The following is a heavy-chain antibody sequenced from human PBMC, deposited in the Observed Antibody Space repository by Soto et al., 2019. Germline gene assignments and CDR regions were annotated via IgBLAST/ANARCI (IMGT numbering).Heavy chain of an antibody. CDR3: AKDTYTVTINLFDY. V-gene: IGHV3-30*18. D-gene: IGHD4-17*01. Sequence: PGGSLRLSCAASGFTFSSYGMHWVRQAPGKGLEWVAVISYDGSNKYYADSVKGRFTISRDNSKNTLYLQMNSLRAEDTAVYYCAKDTYTVTINLFDYWGQGTLVTVS. J-gene: IGHJ4*02. CDR2: ISYDGSNK. CDR1: GFTFSSYG.